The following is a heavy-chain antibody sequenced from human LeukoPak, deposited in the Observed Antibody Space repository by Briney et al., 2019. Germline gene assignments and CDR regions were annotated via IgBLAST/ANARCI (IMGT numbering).Heavy chain of an antibody. CDR1: GFTFSNYA. D-gene: IGHD6-19*01. CDR2: IFSSGGST. Sequence: GGSLRLSCAASGFTFSNYAMSWVRQAPGKGLEWVSVIFSSGGSTYYADSVKGRFTISRDNSKNTLYLQMNSLRAEDTAVYYCAKALFYTSGSNFDYWGQGTLVTVSS. J-gene: IGHJ4*02. V-gene: IGHV3-23*01. CDR3: AKALFYTSGSNFDY.